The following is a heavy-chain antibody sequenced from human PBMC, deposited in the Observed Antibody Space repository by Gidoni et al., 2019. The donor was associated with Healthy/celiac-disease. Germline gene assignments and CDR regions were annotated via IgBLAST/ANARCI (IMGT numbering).Heavy chain of an antibody. CDR3: ASLNYYDSSGYSYYYGMDV. V-gene: IGHV3-9*01. D-gene: IGHD3-22*01. CDR1: GFTFDDYA. Sequence: EVQLVESGGGLVQPGRSLRLSCAASGFTFDDYAMHWVRQAPGKGLEWVSGISWNSGSIGYADSVKGRFTISRDNAKNSLYLQMNSLRAEDTALYYCASLNYYDSSGYSYYYGMDVWGQGTTVTVSS. CDR2: ISWNSGSI. J-gene: IGHJ6*02.